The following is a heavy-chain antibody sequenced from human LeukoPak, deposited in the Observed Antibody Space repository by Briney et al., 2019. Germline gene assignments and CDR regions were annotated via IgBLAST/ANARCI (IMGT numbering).Heavy chain of an antibody. V-gene: IGHV1-2*02. D-gene: IGHD6-19*01. Sequence: AALKVSCQACGYTFTGYYMHWVRQAPGQALEWMGWINPNSGGTNYAQKVQGKVTMHRDTSIRTAYMELSRLGFEGTGVYYWARGQSEYSSGFVYWGQETLVSVSS. CDR1: GYTFTGYY. CDR2: INPNSGGT. J-gene: IGHJ4*02. CDR3: ARGQSEYSSGFVY.